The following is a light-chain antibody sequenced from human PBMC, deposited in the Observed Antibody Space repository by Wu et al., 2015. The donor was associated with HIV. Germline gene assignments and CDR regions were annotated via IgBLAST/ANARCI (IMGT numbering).Light chain of an antibody. J-gene: IGKJ1*01. CDR2: GAS. V-gene: IGKV3-20*01. Sequence: EIVLTQSPGTLSLSPGERATLSCRASQSVSSNYLAWYQQKPSQAPRLLIYGASSRAPGIPARFSGSGSGTDFTLTISRLEPEDFAVYYCQQYGSSPVAFGQGTKVEIK. CDR1: QSVSSNY. CDR3: QQYGSSPVA.